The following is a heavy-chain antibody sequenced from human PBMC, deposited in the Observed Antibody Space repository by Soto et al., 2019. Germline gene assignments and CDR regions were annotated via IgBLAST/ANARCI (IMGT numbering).Heavy chain of an antibody. V-gene: IGHV1-69*13. Sequence: ASVKVSCKASGGTFSSYAISRVLQAPGQGLEWMGGIIPIFGTANYAQKFQGRVTITADESTSTAYMELSSLRSEDTAGYYCARDRYSYYDFWSGYYNDYFDYWGQGTLVTVSS. CDR2: IIPIFGTA. J-gene: IGHJ4*02. D-gene: IGHD3-3*01. CDR3: ARDRYSYYDFWSGYYNDYFDY. CDR1: GGTFSSYA.